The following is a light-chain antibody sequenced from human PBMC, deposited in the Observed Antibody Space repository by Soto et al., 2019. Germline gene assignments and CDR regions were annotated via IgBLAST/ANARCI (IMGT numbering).Light chain of an antibody. V-gene: IGKV3D-15*01. Sequence: EIVLTQSPAALSFPPGGTATRFCSASQSVSGYLAWYQQKPGQAPTLLIYGASTRATGIPDRFSGSGSGTEFTLTISRLQSEDFAVYYCQQYNNWPAITFGQGTRLEIK. J-gene: IGKJ5*01. CDR2: GAS. CDR1: QSVSGY. CDR3: QQYNNWPAIT.